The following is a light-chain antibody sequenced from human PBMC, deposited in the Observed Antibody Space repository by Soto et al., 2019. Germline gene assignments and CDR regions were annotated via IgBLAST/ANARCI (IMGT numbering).Light chain of an antibody. J-gene: IGLJ1*01. CDR2: EVS. CDR1: GSDVGGYNY. V-gene: IGLV2-14*01. CDR3: SSYTSSSTLFYV. Sequence: QSVLTQPASVSGSPGQSITISCTGTGSDVGGYNYVSWYQQHPGKAPKLMIYEVSNRPSGVSNRFSGSKSGNTASLTISGLQAEDEADYYCSSYTSSSTLFYVFGTGTKVTVL.